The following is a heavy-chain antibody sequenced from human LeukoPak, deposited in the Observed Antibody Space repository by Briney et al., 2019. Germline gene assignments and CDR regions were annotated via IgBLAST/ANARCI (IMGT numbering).Heavy chain of an antibody. V-gene: IGHV3-23*01. CDR1: GFTFSSYA. J-gene: IGHJ2*01. CDR3: ARDFWDDFEYFDL. CDR2: INGSGSST. Sequence: GGSLRLSCEASGFTFSSYAMSWVRQAPGKGLEWVSAINGSGSSTYYADSVKGRVSISRDNSKNTLYLQMNSLRVEDTALYYCARDFWDDFEYFDLWGRGTLVTVSS. D-gene: IGHD3-3*01.